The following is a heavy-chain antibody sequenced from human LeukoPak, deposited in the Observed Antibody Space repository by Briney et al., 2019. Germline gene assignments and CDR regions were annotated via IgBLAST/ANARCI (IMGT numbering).Heavy chain of an antibody. J-gene: IGHJ4*02. D-gene: IGHD6-19*01. V-gene: IGHV4-34*01. CDR1: GGSFSGYY. CDR3: ARHAWYSSGWYFKGY. CDR2: ISHSGST. Sequence: SETLSLTCAVYGGSFSGYYWSWIRQPPGKGLQWTGEISHSGSTNYNPSLKSRVTISVDTSKNQFSLKLSSVTAADTAVYYCARHAWYSSGWYFKGYWGQGTLVTVSS.